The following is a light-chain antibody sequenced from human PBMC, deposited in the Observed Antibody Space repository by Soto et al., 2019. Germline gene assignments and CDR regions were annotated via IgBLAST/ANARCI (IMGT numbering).Light chain of an antibody. CDR2: ATS. V-gene: IGKV1-8*01. CDR1: QGISSY. Sequence: AIRMTQSPSSLSASTGDRVTITCRASQGISSYLAWYQQKPGKAPKLLIYATSTLQSGVPSRFSGSGSGTDFTLAIRCLQSEDFATYYCLEYYSYPSTFGPGTKVDIK. CDR3: LEYYSYPST. J-gene: IGKJ3*01.